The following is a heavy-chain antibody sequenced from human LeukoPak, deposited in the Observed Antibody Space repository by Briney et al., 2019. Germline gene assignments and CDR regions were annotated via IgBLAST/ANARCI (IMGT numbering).Heavy chain of an antibody. V-gene: IGHV3-7*01. Sequence: QTGGSLRLSCAASGFTFTTYWMGWVRQAPGKGLEWVANIKQDASEKYYVDSVKGRFTISRDNAKNSLYLQMNSLRAEDTAVYYCGRAAPYYYGSGSYIYYFDYWGQGTLVTVSS. J-gene: IGHJ4*02. D-gene: IGHD3-10*01. CDR2: IKQDASEK. CDR3: GRAAPYYYGSGSYIYYFDY. CDR1: GFTFTTYW.